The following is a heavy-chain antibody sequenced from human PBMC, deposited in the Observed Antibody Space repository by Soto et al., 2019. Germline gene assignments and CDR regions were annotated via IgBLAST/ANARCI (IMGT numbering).Heavy chain of an antibody. D-gene: IGHD3-9*01. V-gene: IGHV4-59*01. J-gene: IGHJ5*02. CDR3: ARLPYYDILTGYTGWFDP. CDR1: GGSISSYY. CDR2: IYYSGST. Sequence: SETLSLTCTVSGGSISSYYWSWIRQPPVKVLEWIGYIYYSGSTNYNPSLKSRVTISVDTSKNQFSLKLSSVTAADTAVYYCARLPYYDILTGYTGWFDPWGQGTLVTVSS.